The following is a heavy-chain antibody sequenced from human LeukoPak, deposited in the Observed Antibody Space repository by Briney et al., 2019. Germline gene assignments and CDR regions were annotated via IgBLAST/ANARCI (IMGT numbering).Heavy chain of an antibody. D-gene: IGHD6-25*01. CDR2: IYYSGNT. J-gene: IGHJ3*02. CDR1: GGSMTNYY. CDR3: ARSAIDAFDI. V-gene: IGHV4-59*08. Sequence: SETLSLTCTVSGGSMTNYYWTWIRQPPGKGLEWIGYIYYSGNTNYNPSLKSRVTISVDTSKNQFSLKLSSVTAADTAVYYCARSAIDAFDIWGQGTMVTVSS.